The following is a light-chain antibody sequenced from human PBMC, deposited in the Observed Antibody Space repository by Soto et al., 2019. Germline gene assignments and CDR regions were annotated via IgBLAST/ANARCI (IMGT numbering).Light chain of an antibody. V-gene: IGLV2-14*01. J-gene: IGLJ2*01. CDR3: SSHTSSSTLVV. Sequence: QSALTQPASVSGSPGQSITISCTGTLSDVGGYKYVSWYQQHPGKAPKLMIYDVSNRPSGVSNRFSGSKSGNTASLTISGLQAEDEADYYCSSHTSSSTLVVFGGGTKLTVL. CDR2: DVS. CDR1: LSDVGGYKY.